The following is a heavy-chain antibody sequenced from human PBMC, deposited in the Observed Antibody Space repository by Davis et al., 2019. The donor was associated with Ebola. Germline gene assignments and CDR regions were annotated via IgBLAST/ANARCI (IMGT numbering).Heavy chain of an antibody. V-gene: IGHV1-2*04. CDR1: GYTFISYS. J-gene: IGHJ2*01. CDR2: INPNSGGT. Sequence: AASVKVSCKASGYTFISYSMRWVRQAPGQSLEWMGWINPNSGGTNYAQKFQGWVTMTRDTSISTAYMELSRLRSDDTAVYYCARYSDRGSYWYFDLWGRGTLVTVSS. D-gene: IGHD1-26*01. CDR3: ARYSDRGSYWYFDL.